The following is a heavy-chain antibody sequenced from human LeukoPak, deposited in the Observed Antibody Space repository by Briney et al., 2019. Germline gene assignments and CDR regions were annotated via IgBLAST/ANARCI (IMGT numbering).Heavy chain of an antibody. CDR2: INPSGGST. Sequence: ASVKVSCKASGYTFTSYYMHWVRQAPGQGLEWMGIINPSGGSTSYAQKFQGRVTMTRDMSTSTVYMELSSLRSEDTAVYYCARTPKSGVIAVVYAFDYWGQGTLVTVSS. CDR1: GYTFTSYY. J-gene: IGHJ4*02. CDR3: ARTPKSGVIAVVYAFDY. V-gene: IGHV1-46*01. D-gene: IGHD3-22*01.